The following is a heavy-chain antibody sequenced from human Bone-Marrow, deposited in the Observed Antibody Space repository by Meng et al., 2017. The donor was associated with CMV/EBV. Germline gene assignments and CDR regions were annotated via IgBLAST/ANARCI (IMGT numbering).Heavy chain of an antibody. Sequence: GESLKISCAASGFTFSSYSMNWVRQAPGKGLEWVSYISSSSSTIYYADSVKGRFTISRDNAKNSLYLQMNSLRAEDTAVYYCARVTVVLASDYWGQGTLVTVSS. CDR3: ARVTVVLASDY. D-gene: IGHD4-23*01. CDR1: GFTFSSYS. CDR2: ISSSSSTI. V-gene: IGHV3-48*04. J-gene: IGHJ4*02.